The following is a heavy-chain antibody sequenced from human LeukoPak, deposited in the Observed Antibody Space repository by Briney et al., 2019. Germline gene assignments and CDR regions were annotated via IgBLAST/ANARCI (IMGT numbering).Heavy chain of an antibody. D-gene: IGHD1-26*01. Sequence: SETMSLTCAVYGGSFSGYYCSWIRQLPGKGLEWIGEINHSGSTTYHPFFKIRFTISVDTSKDQLSLKLRSVPAADAAVNYVWITTILGATWLDYWGQGTLVTVSS. CDR1: GGSFSGYY. J-gene: IGHJ4*02. V-gene: IGHV4-34*01. CDR3: WITTILGATWLDY. CDR2: INHSGST.